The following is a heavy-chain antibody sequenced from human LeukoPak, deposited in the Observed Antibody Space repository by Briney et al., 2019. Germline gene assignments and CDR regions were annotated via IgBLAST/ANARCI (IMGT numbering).Heavy chain of an antibody. CDR1: GFTFSNYY. Sequence: PGGSLRLSCAASGFTFSNYYINWIRQAPGKGLEWVSSIGSDGKTHYSESVKGRFAISRDNSKSMLFLQLNSLRAEDTALYYCARDLHYSVPMDDWGQGTTVTVSS. CDR2: IGSDGKT. V-gene: IGHV3-53*01. J-gene: IGHJ6*02. CDR3: ARDLHYSVPMDD. D-gene: IGHD2-15*01.